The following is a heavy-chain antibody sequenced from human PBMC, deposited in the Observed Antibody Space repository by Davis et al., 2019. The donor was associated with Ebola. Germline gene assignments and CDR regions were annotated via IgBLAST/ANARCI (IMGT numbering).Heavy chain of an antibody. CDR2: INPNDGRT. V-gene: IGHV1-46*03. J-gene: IGHJ3*02. Sequence: AASVKVSCKASGCTFTNYYMHWVRQAPGQGLEWMGMINPNDGRTIYAQKFQGRVTVTRDTSTSTVYMELSSLRSEDTAIYYCATPGGHDSCYDVFDIWGQGTMVTVSS. D-gene: IGHD5-12*01. CDR3: ATPGGHDSCYDVFDI. CDR1: GCTFTNYY.